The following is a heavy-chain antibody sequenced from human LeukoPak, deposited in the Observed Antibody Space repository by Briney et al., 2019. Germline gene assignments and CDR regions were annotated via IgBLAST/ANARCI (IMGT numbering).Heavy chain of an antibody. CDR1: GYTFTGYY. Sequence: ASVKVSCKASGYTFTGYYMHWVRQAPGQGLEWMGWINPNSGGTNYAQKFQGRVTMTRDTSISTAYTELSGLRSDDTAVYYCARGPRIVVVPAAKRDFDYWGQGTLVTVSS. D-gene: IGHD2-2*01. CDR3: ARGPRIVVVPAAKRDFDY. J-gene: IGHJ4*02. CDR2: INPNSGGT. V-gene: IGHV1-2*02.